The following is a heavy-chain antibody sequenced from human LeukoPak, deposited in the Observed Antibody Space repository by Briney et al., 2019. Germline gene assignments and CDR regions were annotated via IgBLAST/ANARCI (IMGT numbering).Heavy chain of an antibody. D-gene: IGHD3-9*01. Sequence: GGSLRLSCAASGFTFDDYTMHWVRQAPGKGLEWVSLISWDGGSTYYADSVKGRFTISRDNSKNSLYLQMNSLRTEDTALYYCAKGEGKSPYDILTGPRGDIDYWGQGTLVTVSS. CDR3: AKGEGKSPYDILTGPRGDIDY. V-gene: IGHV3-43*01. CDR1: GFTFDDYT. CDR2: ISWDGGST. J-gene: IGHJ4*02.